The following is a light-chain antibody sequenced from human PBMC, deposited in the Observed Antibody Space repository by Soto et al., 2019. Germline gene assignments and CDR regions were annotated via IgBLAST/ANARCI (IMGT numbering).Light chain of an antibody. CDR1: SSDVGGYDY. V-gene: IGLV2-14*03. CDR3: NSFTSSSTLV. CDR2: DVS. J-gene: IGLJ1*01. Sequence: QSVLTQPASVSGSPGQSITISCTGTSSDVGGYDYVSWYQQHSGKAPKLMIFDVSSRPSGVSNRFSGSKSGNTASLTISGLQAEDEADYYCNSFTSSSTLVFGTGTKVTV.